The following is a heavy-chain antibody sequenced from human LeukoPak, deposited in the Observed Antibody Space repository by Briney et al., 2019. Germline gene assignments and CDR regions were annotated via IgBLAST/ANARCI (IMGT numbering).Heavy chain of an antibody. J-gene: IGHJ6*02. V-gene: IGHV3-9*01. CDR2: ISWSGNKT. D-gene: IGHD3-16*01. CDR1: GFSFDDYG. Sequence: PGRSLRLSCVVSGFSFDDYGMHWVGQARGKGVEGVSGISWSGNKTEYADSVKGGFTISRDSAKNSLYLQMDSLRVEHTALYYCAKDESTGGFAPGYFYGMGVWGQGTTVTVSS. CDR3: AKDESTGGFAPGYFYGMGV.